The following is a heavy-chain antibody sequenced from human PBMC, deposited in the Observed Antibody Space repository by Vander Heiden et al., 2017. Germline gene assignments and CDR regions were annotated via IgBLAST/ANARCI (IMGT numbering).Heavy chain of an antibody. J-gene: IGHJ4*02. D-gene: IGHD2-21*01. CDR1: GFTFSSDA. Sequence: QVQLVESGGGVVQPGRSLRLSCAASGFTFSSDAMHWVGQAPGKGLEWVAVISYDGSNKYYADSVKGRFTISRDNSKNTLYLQMNSLRAEDTAVYYCARDCVDWGQGTLVTVSS. V-gene: IGHV3-30-3*01. CDR3: ARDCVD. CDR2: ISYDGSNK.